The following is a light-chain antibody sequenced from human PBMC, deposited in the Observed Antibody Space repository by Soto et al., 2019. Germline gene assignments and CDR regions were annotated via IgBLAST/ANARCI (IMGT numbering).Light chain of an antibody. Sequence: DIQMTQSPSYLSASVGDRVTITCQARQDISNYLNWYQQKPGKAPKLLIYDASNLETGVPSRFSGSGSGTDFTFTISSLQPEDIATYYCQQYDNLGLTFGGGTKVEIK. CDR3: QQYDNLGLT. CDR1: QDISNY. CDR2: DAS. J-gene: IGKJ4*01. V-gene: IGKV1-33*01.